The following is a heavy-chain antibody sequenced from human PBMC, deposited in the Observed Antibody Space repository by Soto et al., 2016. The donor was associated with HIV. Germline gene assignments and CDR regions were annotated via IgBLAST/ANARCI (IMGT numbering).Heavy chain of an antibody. D-gene: IGHD2-2*01. CDR3: ARDSSS. CDR2: IYTTGST. J-gene: IGHJ5*02. CDR1: GGSVSSGRYY. V-gene: IGHV4-61*02. Sequence: QVQLQESGPGLVKPSQTLSLTCTVSGGSVSSGRYYWSWIRQPAGKGLEWIGRIYTTGSTDYNPSLKSRVTISLDTSKNQFSLKLNSVTAADTAVYYCARDSSSWGQGPWSSSPX.